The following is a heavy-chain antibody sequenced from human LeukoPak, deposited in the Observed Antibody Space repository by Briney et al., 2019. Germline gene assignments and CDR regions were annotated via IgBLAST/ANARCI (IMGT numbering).Heavy chain of an antibody. V-gene: IGHV3-23*01. Sequence: GGSLRLSCAASDFTFSNYAMSWVRQAPGKGLECVSHIRGSADSTYYSDSVKGRFTISRDNSRNTLYLQMNSLRAEDTAVYYCAKGGGNGAFDPWGQGTLVTVSS. CDR3: AKGGGNGAFDP. CDR1: DFTFSNYA. CDR2: IRGSADST. J-gene: IGHJ5*02. D-gene: IGHD4-23*01.